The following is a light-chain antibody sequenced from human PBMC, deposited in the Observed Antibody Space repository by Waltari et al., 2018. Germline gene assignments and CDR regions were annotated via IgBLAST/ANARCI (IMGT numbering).Light chain of an antibody. CDR2: EDK. V-gene: IGLV3-1*01. Sequence: SYELTQPPSVSVSPGQTASITCSGDHLGHKFASWYQQKPGQSPVVVIYEDKKRPSGLPERFSGSNSGNAATLTISGTQAVDEADYYCQTWDGTTAVFGGGTKLTVL. J-gene: IGLJ3*02. CDR3: QTWDGTTAV. CDR1: HLGHKF.